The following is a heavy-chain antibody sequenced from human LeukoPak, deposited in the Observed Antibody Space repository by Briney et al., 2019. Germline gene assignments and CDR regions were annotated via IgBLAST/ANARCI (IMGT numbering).Heavy chain of an antibody. Sequence: SGASLRLSCAASGFTFSSYAMSWVRQAPGKGLEWVSAISGSGGSTYYADSVKGRFTISRDNSKNTLYLQMNSLRAEDTAVYYSAKAPSGYYYTFDYWGQGTLVTVSS. CDR1: GFTFSSYA. CDR2: ISGSGGST. D-gene: IGHD3-22*01. V-gene: IGHV3-23*01. J-gene: IGHJ4*02. CDR3: AKAPSGYYYTFDY.